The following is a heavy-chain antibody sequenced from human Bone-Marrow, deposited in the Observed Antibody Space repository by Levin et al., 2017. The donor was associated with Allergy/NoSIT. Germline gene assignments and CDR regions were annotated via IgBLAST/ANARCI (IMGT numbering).Heavy chain of an antibody. V-gene: IGHV4-39*07. CDR3: ARLADNWNVNWFDP. Sequence: SETLSLTCTVSGASINSTNYYWGWIRQPPGKGLEWIGSIYYNSYTYYNPSLKSRVTISKDTSKNQFSLKLSSVTAADTAVYYCARLADNWNVNWFDPWGQGTLVTVSS. J-gene: IGHJ5*02. D-gene: IGHD1-20*01. CDR2: IYYNSYT. CDR1: GASINSTNYY.